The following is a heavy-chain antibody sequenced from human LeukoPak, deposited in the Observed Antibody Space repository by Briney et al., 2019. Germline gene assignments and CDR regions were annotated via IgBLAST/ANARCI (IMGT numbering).Heavy chain of an antibody. CDR2: ISSSSSYI. D-gene: IGHD3-22*01. CDR3: ARDLAYYYDSSGYYYGGYFDY. V-gene: IGHV3-21*01. J-gene: IGHJ4*02. CDR1: GFTFSSYG. Sequence: GGSLRLSCAASGFTFSSYGMNWVRQAPGKGLEWVSSISSSSSYISYADSVKGRFTISRDNSKNTLYLQMNSLRAEDTAVYYCARDLAYYYDSSGYYYGGYFDYWGQGTLVTVSS.